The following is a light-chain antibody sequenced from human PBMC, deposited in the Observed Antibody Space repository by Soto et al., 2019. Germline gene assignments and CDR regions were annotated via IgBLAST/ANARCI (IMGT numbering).Light chain of an antibody. V-gene: IGLV2-14*01. CDR3: TSYTSASTLV. CDR1: SDDIGANNY. CDR2: EAA. J-gene: IGLJ2*01. Sequence: QSVLTQPASASGSPGQSITISCTGTSDDIGANNYVSWYQHHPGKAPKILIYEAANRPSGISHRFSGSKSGNTASLTISGLQAEDEADYFCTSYTSASTLVFGGGTKVTVL.